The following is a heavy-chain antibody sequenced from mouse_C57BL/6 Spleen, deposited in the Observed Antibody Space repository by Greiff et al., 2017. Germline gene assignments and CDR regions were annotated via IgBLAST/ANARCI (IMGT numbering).Heavy chain of an antibody. Sequence: QVQLKESGAELVRPGTSVKVSCKASGYAFTNYLIEWVKQRPGQGLEWIGVINPGSGGTNYNEKFKGKATLTADKSSSTAYMQLSSLTSEDSAVYFCARSYSYFYYAMDYWGQGTSVTVSS. CDR2: INPGSGGT. V-gene: IGHV1-54*01. J-gene: IGHJ4*01. CDR3: ARSYSYFYYAMDY. CDR1: GYAFTNYL.